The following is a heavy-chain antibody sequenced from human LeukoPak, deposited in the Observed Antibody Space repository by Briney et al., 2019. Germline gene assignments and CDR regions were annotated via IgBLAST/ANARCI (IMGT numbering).Heavy chain of an antibody. CDR3: AGTTVTTYLDGMDV. CDR2: IWSDGSNT. D-gene: IGHD4-17*01. J-gene: IGHJ6*02. Sequence: PGGSLRLSCAVSGFTFSSYGMHWVRQAPGKGLEWVAVIWSDGSNTYYADSVKGRFTISRDNSKNTLYLQMNSLRAEDTAVYYCAGTTVTTYLDGMDVWGQGTTVTVSS. CDR1: GFTFSSYG. V-gene: IGHV3-33*01.